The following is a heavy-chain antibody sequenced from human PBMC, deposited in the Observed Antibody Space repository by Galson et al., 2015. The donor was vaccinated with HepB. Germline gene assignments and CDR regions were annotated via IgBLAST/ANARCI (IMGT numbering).Heavy chain of an antibody. CDR1: GYTFTGYY. CDR3: ARDLYGSGSYYNHEFDY. D-gene: IGHD3-10*01. Sequence: SVKVSCKASGYTFTGYYMHWVRQAPGQGLEWMGWINPNSGGTNYAQKFQGWVTMTRDTSISTAYMELSRLRSDDTAVYYCARDLYGSGSYYNHEFDYWGQGTLVTVSS. CDR2: INPNSGGT. V-gene: IGHV1-2*04. J-gene: IGHJ4*02.